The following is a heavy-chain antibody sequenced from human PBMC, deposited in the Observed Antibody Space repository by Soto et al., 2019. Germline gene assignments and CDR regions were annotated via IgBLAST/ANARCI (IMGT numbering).Heavy chain of an antibody. V-gene: IGHV3-20*04. Sequence: EVQRVESGGGVIRPGGSLRLSCAASGFTFDDYAMSWVRQAPGKGLEWVAGINWNGRSTTYADSLKGRFTISRDNAKNSLHLQINSLRAEDTALYFCARCSSTSCYIMASFDYWGQGTLVTVSS. CDR2: INWNGRST. CDR1: GFTFDDYA. D-gene: IGHD2-2*02. J-gene: IGHJ4*02. CDR3: ARCSSTSCYIMASFDY.